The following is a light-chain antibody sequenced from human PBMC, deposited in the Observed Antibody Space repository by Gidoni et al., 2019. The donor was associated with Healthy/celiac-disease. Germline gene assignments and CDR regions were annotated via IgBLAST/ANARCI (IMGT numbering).Light chain of an antibody. J-gene: IGKJ2*01. CDR1: QSISSY. CDR2: AAS. Sequence: DIHMTQHPSSLSASVGDRVTITCRASQSISSYLNWYQQKPGKAPKLLIYAASSLQSGVPSRFSGSGSGTDFTLTISSLQPEDFATYYCQQSYSTLYTFGQGTKLEIK. V-gene: IGKV1-39*01. CDR3: QQSYSTLYT.